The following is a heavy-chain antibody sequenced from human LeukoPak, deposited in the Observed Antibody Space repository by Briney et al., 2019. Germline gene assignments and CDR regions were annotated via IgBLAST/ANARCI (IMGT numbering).Heavy chain of an antibody. D-gene: IGHD1-26*01. V-gene: IGHV4-38-2*02. CDR3: ARQYSGSYYGWFDP. CDR1: GYSISSGYY. J-gene: IGHJ5*02. CDR2: IYHSGST. Sequence: SETLSLTCTVSGYSISSGYYWGWIRQPPGKGLEWIGSIYHSGSTYYNPSLKSRVTIPVDTSKNQFSLKLSSVTAADTAVYYCARQYSGSYYGWFDPWGQGTLVTVSS.